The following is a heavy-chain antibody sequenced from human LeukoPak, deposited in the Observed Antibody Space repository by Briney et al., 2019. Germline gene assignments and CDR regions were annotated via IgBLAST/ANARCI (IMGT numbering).Heavy chain of an antibody. D-gene: IGHD6-13*01. CDR1: GFTFSSYS. V-gene: IGHV3-48*01. J-gene: IGHJ4*02. CDR3: ARGGGSSSWYGGPYFDY. Sequence: PGGSLRLSCAASGFTFSSYSMNWVRQAPGKGLEWVSYISSSSSTIYYADSVKGRFTISRDNAKNSLYLQMNSLRAEDTAVYYCARGGGSSSWYGGPYFDYWGQGTLVTVSS. CDR2: ISSSSSTI.